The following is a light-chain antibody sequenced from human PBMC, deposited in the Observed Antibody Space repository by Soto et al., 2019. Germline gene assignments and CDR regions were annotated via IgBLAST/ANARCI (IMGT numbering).Light chain of an antibody. Sequence: DIQMTQSPSSLSASIGDRVTISCPASQGISDDLAWYQQKPGKVPYLLIYAASTSHSGVPSRFRGSGSGTDFTLIISSLQPEDVATYYCQNYNSAPLTFGQGTKVDIK. CDR2: AAS. CDR3: QNYNSAPLT. CDR1: QGISDD. V-gene: IGKV1-27*01. J-gene: IGKJ1*01.